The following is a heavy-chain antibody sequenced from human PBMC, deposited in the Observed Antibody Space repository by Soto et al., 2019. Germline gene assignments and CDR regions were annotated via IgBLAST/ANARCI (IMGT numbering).Heavy chain of an antibody. CDR1: GGSISSVNHY. D-gene: IGHD2-15*01. J-gene: IGHJ4*02. CDR3: AREVSWIGGFDY. V-gene: IGHV4-31*02. Sequence: QVQLEQSGPGLVKPSQTLSLTCKISGGSISSVNHYWSWIRQSPGEGLECIGYIFDSGTTHYNPSLKGRVTISGDTSQSQFSLTIHSVTVADTAVYYCAREVSWIGGFDYWGQGTLVTVSS. CDR2: IFDSGTT.